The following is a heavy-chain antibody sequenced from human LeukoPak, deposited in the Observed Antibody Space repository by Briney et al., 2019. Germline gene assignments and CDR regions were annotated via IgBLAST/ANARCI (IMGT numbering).Heavy chain of an antibody. D-gene: IGHD1-26*01. CDR3: ARGGGGSYPYYYYGMDV. CDR2: IYYSGST. V-gene: IGHV4-59*12. J-gene: IGHJ6*02. Sequence: SETLSLTCTVSGGSISSYYWSWIRQPPGKGLEWIGYIYYSGSTNYNPSLKSRVTISVDTSKNQFSLKLSSVTAADTAVYYCARGGGGSYPYYYYGMDVWGQGTTVTVSS. CDR1: GGSISSYY.